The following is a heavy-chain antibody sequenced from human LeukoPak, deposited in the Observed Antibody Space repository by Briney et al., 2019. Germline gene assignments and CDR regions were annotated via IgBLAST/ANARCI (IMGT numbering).Heavy chain of an antibody. CDR2: INPSGGST. Sequence: ASVKVSCKASGYTFTSYYMHWVRQAPGQGLEWMGIINPSGGSTSYAQKFQGRVTMTRNTSISTAYMELSSLRSEDTAVYYCARGSRLAGQWLIWGQGTMVTVSS. CDR3: ARGSRLAGQWLI. V-gene: IGHV1-46*01. D-gene: IGHD3-22*01. CDR1: GYTFTSYY. J-gene: IGHJ3*02.